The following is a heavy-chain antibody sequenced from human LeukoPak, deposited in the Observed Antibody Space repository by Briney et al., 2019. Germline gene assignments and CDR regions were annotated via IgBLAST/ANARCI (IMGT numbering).Heavy chain of an antibody. D-gene: IGHD2-15*01. Sequence: SGTLSLTCAVSGDSISSPKWWSWVRQPPGKGLEWIGEVYYSGSANYNPSVKSRVTISVDKSKNQFSLRLTSATAADTAVYYCARDLRGIVAPPRWGQGTLVSVSS. CDR3: ARDLRGIVAPPR. V-gene: IGHV4-4*02. CDR1: GDSISSPKW. J-gene: IGHJ4*02. CDR2: VYYSGSA.